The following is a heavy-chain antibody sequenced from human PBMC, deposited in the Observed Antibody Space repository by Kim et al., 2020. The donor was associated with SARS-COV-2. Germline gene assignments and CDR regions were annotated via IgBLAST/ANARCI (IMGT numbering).Heavy chain of an antibody. D-gene: IGHD5-12*01. V-gene: IGHV1-8*01. J-gene: IGHJ4*02. CDR2: MNPDSGNR. CDR1: GYTFTSFD. CDR3: ARAARRGYDREFDY. Sequence: ASVKVSCKVSGYTFTSFDINWVRQPPGQGPEWMGWMNPDSGNRDYAQKFQGRITMTRDTSISVAYMEVYSLTSDDTALYYCARAARRGYDREFDYWGQGTLVTVST.